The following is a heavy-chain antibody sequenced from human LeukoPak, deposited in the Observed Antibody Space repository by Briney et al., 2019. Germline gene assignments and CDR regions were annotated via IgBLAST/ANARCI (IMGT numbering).Heavy chain of an antibody. V-gene: IGHV3-74*01. Sequence: GGSLRLSCAASGFTFSSYWMHWVRQAPGKGLVWVSRINTDGTSTTYADSVKGRFTISRDNAKNTLYLQMISLRAEDTAVYYCVRGRYSSSSWIVYWGQGTLVTVSS. CDR2: INTDGTST. CDR1: GFTFSSYW. J-gene: IGHJ4*02. CDR3: VRGRYSSSSWIVY. D-gene: IGHD6-6*01.